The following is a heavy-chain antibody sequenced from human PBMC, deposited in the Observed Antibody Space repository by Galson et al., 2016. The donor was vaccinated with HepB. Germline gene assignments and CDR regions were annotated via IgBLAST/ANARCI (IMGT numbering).Heavy chain of an antibody. Sequence: SLRLSCAASGFTFSSYWMHWVRQVPGKGLLWVSRINSDGSSTNYADSVKGRFTVSRDNAKNTLYLQMSSLRAEDTAVYYCARADPRFLVDLTLVPDFWGQGALVVVSS. J-gene: IGHJ4*02. V-gene: IGHV3-74*01. CDR3: ARADPRFLVDLTLVPDF. CDR1: GFTFSSYW. CDR2: INSDGSST. D-gene: IGHD2-8*02.